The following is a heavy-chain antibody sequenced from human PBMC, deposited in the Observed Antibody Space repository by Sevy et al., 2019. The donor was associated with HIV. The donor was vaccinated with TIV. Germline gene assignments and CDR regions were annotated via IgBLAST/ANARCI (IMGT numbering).Heavy chain of an antibody. CDR3: AKDVY. V-gene: IGHV3-7*03. CDR2: IKEDGSEK. J-gene: IGHJ4*02. CDR1: GFTFSTHW. Sequence: GGSLRLSCAASGFTFSTHWMSWVRQAPGKGLEWVANIKEDGSEKYYVDSVKGRFTISRDNAKNSLFLQMNSLRAEDTHVYYCAKDVYWGQGTLVTGSS.